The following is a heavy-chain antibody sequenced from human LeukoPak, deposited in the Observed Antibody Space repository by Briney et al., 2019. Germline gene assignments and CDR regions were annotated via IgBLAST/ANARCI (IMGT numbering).Heavy chain of an antibody. V-gene: IGHV1-2*02. CDR1: GYTFTGYY. Sequence: ASVKVSCKASGYTFTGYYMHWVRQAPGQGLEWMGWINPNSGGTNYAQKFQGRVTMTRDTSISTAYMELSRLRSDDTAVYYCASPLGYCSSTSCYDYYYMDAWGRGTTVTVSS. CDR2: INPNSGGT. J-gene: IGHJ6*03. CDR3: ASPLGYCSSTSCYDYYYMDA. D-gene: IGHD2-2*01.